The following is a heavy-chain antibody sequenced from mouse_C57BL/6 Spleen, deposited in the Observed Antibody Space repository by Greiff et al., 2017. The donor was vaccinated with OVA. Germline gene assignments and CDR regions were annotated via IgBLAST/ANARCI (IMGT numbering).Heavy chain of an antibody. CDR1: GFNIKDDY. CDR3: TGSSYDAMDY. D-gene: IGHD1-1*01. J-gene: IGHJ4*01. Sequence: EVQVVESGAELVRPGASVKLSCTASGFNIKDDYMHWVKQRPEQGLEWIGWIDPENGDTEYASKFQGKATITADTSSNTAYLQLSSLTSEDTAVYYCTGSSYDAMDYWGQGTSVTVSS. CDR2: IDPENGDT. V-gene: IGHV14-4*01.